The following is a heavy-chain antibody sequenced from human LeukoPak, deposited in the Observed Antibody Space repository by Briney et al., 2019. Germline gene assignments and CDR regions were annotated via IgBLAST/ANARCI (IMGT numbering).Heavy chain of an antibody. CDR1: GGSISSYY. Sequence: SETLSLTCTVSGGSISSYYWSWIRQPPGKGLEWIGYTYYSGSTNYNPSLKSRVTISVDTSKNQFSLKLSSVTAADTAVYYCARSHYDFWSGYSYFDYWGQGTLVTVSS. CDR3: ARSHYDFWSGYSYFDY. CDR2: TYYSGST. D-gene: IGHD3-3*01. J-gene: IGHJ4*02. V-gene: IGHV4-59*01.